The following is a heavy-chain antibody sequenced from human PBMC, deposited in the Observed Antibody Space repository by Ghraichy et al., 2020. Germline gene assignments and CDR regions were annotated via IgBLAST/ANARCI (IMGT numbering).Heavy chain of an antibody. V-gene: IGHV1-69*13. CDR3: ARVTSFYYDSSGYSKHYGMDV. CDR2: IIPIFGTA. J-gene: IGHJ6*02. D-gene: IGHD3-22*01. CDR1: GGTFSSYA. Sequence: SVKVSCKASGGTFSSYAISWVRQAPGQGLEWMGGIIPIFGTANYAQKFQGRVTITADESTSTAYMELSSLRSEDTAVYYCARVTSFYYDSSGYSKHYGMDVWGQGTTVTVSS.